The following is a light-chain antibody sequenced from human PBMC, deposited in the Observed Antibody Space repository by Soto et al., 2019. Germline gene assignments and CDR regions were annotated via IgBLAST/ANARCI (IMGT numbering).Light chain of an antibody. CDR3: QQYDNWLRT. CDR2: GAS. Sequence: EIVMTQSPATLSVSPGGRATLSCRASQSISSNLAWYQQKPGQAPRLLIYGASTRATAIPARFSGSGSGTEFTLTISSLQSEDFAVYYCQQYDNWLRTFGQGTKVEI. V-gene: IGKV3-15*01. CDR1: QSISSN. J-gene: IGKJ1*01.